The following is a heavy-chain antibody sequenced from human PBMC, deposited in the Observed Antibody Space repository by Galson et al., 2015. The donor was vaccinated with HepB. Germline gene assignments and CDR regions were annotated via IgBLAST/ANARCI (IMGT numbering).Heavy chain of an antibody. CDR2: IWYDGSNK. CDR1: GFTFSSYG. J-gene: IGHJ6*02. Sequence: SLRLSCAASGFTFSSYGMHWVRQAPGKGLEWVAVIWYDGSNKYYADSVKGRFTISRDNSKNTLYLQMDSLRAEDTAVYYCARVNNYYYYGMDVWGQGTTATVSS. V-gene: IGHV3-33*08. CDR3: ARVNNYYYYGMDV.